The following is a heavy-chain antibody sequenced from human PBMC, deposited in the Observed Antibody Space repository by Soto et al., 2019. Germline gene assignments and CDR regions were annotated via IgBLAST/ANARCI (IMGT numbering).Heavy chain of an antibody. J-gene: IGHJ5*02. D-gene: IGHD3-22*01. V-gene: IGHV3-23*01. CDR3: ARLITSSGYYYGNWFDP. Sequence: TGGSLRLPWXAAGGTFRGYAMSRVRQAPGKGLEWVSAISGSGGSTYYADSVKGRFTISRDNSKNTLYLQMNSLRAEDTAVYYCARLITSSGYYYGNWFDPWGQGTLVTVSS. CDR2: ISGSGGST. CDR1: GGTFRGYA.